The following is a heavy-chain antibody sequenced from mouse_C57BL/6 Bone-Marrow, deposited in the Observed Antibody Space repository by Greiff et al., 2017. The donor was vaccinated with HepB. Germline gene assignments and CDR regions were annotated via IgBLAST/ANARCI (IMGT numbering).Heavy chain of an antibody. D-gene: IGHD2-1*01. Sequence: VMLVESGGGLVKPGGSLKLSCAASGFTFSSYAMSWVRQTPEKRLEWVATISDGGSYTYYPDNVKGRFTISRDNAKNNLYLQMSHLKSEDTAMYYCARVSMVTHAMDYWGQGTSVTVSS. V-gene: IGHV5-4*03. J-gene: IGHJ4*01. CDR3: ARVSMVTHAMDY. CDR1: GFTFSSYA. CDR2: ISDGGSYT.